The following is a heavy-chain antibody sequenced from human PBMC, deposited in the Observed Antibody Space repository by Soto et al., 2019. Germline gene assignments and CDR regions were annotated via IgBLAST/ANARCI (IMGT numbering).Heavy chain of an antibody. CDR1: GFTFSSYW. CDR2: IKEDGSDK. V-gene: IGHV3-7*03. Sequence: EVQLVESGGGLVQPGGSLRLSCAASGFTFSSYWMSWVRQAPGKGLEWVANIKEDGSDKYYVDSVKGRFTISRDNAKNSLYLQMNSLRAEDTAVYYCARRVTGSLSKVFDYWGQGTLVTVSS. CDR3: ARRVTGSLSKVFDY. J-gene: IGHJ4*02. D-gene: IGHD6-6*01.